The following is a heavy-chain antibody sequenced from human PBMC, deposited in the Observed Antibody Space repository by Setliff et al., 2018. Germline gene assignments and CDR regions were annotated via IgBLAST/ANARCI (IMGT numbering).Heavy chain of an antibody. J-gene: IGHJ6*03. D-gene: IGHD1-26*01. CDR2: IYHSGST. CDR1: GYSISSGYD. Sequence: PSETLSLTCAVSGYSISSGYDWGWIRQPPGKGLEWIGSIYHSGSTYYNPSRKSRVTISLDTSKNQFSLKLSSVTAADTAVYYCARVAYSGIYYSYYYMDVWGKGTTVTVSS. V-gene: IGHV4-38-2*01. CDR3: ARVAYSGIYYSYYYMDV.